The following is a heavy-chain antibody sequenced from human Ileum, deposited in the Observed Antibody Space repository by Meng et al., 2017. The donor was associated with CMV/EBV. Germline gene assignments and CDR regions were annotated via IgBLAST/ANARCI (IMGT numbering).Heavy chain of an antibody. CDR1: SMSDAW. CDR3: TPDFPRPLAQIDY. CDR2: IRSKDAGGTR. Sequence: SMSDAWMNWVREAPGKGLEWVGRIRSKDAGGTREYAAPVKGRFTVSRDDSKNTLYLEMNSLKAEDTAVYYCTPDFPRPLAQIDYWGQGTLVTVSS. D-gene: IGHD1-14*01. J-gene: IGHJ4*02. V-gene: IGHV3-15*01.